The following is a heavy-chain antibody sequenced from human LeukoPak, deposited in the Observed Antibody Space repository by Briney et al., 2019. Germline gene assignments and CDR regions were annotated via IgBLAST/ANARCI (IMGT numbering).Heavy chain of an antibody. CDR3: ARGFTIFGVVNDAFDI. D-gene: IGHD3-3*01. CDR1: GFTFSDYW. J-gene: IGHJ3*02. V-gene: IGHV3-74*01. Sequence: PGGSLRLSCAASGFTFSDYWMHWVRQAPGKGLVWISRIDSDGSSTSNADSVKGRFTISRDNAKNTVYLQMNSLRAVDTAVYYCARGFTIFGVVNDAFDIWGQGTMVTVSS. CDR2: IDSDGSST.